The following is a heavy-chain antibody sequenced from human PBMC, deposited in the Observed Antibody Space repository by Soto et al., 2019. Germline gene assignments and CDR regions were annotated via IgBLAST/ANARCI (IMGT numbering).Heavy chain of an antibody. D-gene: IGHD3-3*01. CDR1: GYTFTSYD. Sequence: QVQLVQSGAEVKKPGASVKVSCKASGYTFTSYDINWVRQATGQGLEWMGWMNPNSGNTGYAQKFQGRVTMTRNTSKSTAYMELSSLRSEDTAVYYCARKIPLLYQPYGMDVWGQGTTVTVSS. V-gene: IGHV1-8*01. CDR3: ARKIPLLYQPYGMDV. J-gene: IGHJ6*02. CDR2: MNPNSGNT.